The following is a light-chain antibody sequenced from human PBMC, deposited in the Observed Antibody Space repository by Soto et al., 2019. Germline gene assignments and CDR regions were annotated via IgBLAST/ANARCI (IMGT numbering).Light chain of an antibody. CDR2: GAS. CDR3: HQYDDGPYT. Sequence: EIVMTQSPATLSVSPGERATLSCRASQSVSSNVAWYQQIPGQTPRLLIYGASTRPTGIPVRFSGSGSGTEFTLTISSLQAEDCAVYYCHQYDDGPYTFGQGTKVDIK. V-gene: IGKV3-15*01. J-gene: IGKJ2*01. CDR1: QSVSSN.